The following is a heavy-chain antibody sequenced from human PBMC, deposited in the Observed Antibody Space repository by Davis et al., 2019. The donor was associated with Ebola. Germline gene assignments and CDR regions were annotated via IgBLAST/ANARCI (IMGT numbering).Heavy chain of an antibody. CDR2: INHSGST. J-gene: IGHJ5*02. V-gene: IGHV4-34*01. Sequence: PSETLSLTCAVYGGSFSGYYWSWIRQPPGKGLEWIGEINHSGSTNYNPSLKSRVTISVDTSKNQFSLKLSSVTAADTAVYYCARGEPYDYDILTGYYSDWFDPWGQGTLVTVSS. D-gene: IGHD3-9*01. CDR1: GGSFSGYY. CDR3: ARGEPYDYDILTGYYSDWFDP.